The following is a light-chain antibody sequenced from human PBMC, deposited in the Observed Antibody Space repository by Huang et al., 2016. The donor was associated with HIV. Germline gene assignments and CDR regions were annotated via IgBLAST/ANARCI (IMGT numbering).Light chain of an antibody. CDR1: QSVSSN. CDR3: QQYNSWPRT. J-gene: IGKJ1*01. Sequence: EIVMTQSPATLSVSPGERATLTCRASQSVSSNLSWYQRKPGQAPRLLIYAASTRATGIPARFSGSGSGTEFTITISSLQSEDFAVYYCQQYNSWPRTFGQGTKVEIK. V-gene: IGKV3-15*01. CDR2: AAS.